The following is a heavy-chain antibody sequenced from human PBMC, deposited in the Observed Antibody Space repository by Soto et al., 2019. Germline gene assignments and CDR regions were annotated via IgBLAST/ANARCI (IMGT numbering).Heavy chain of an antibody. CDR2: ISGSGGST. V-gene: IGHV3-23*01. Sequence: GGSLRLSCAASGFTFSSYAMSWVRQAPGKGLEWVSAISGSGGSTYYADSVKGRFTISRDNSKNTLYLQMNSLRAEDTAVYYCEKVVRSIAARVNYYFDYWGQGTLVTVSS. D-gene: IGHD6-6*01. J-gene: IGHJ4*02. CDR1: GFTFSSYA. CDR3: EKVVRSIAARVNYYFDY.